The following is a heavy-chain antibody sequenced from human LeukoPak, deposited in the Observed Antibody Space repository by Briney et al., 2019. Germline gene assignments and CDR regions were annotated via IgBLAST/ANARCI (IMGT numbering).Heavy chain of an antibody. Sequence: PLETLSLTCPVSGASVNSGSYYWSWIRPSPGKGLEWIGYIYYSGSTNYNPSLKSRVTMSVDTSKNQFSLKLTSVTAADTAVYYCARDDGSGSNSLSHYFDYWGQGILVTVSS. CDR2: IYYSGST. V-gene: IGHV4-61*01. CDR1: GASVNSGSYY. CDR3: ARDDGSGSNSLSHYFDY. D-gene: IGHD3-10*01. J-gene: IGHJ4*02.